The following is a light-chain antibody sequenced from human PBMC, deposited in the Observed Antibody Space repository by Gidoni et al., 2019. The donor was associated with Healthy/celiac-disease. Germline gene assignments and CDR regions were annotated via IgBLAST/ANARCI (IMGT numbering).Light chain of an antibody. V-gene: IGKV3-20*01. CDR2: GAS. CDR3: QQYGSSPLT. Sequence: EIVLTQSPGTLSSSPVERATLSCRASQSVSSSYLAWYQQKPGQAPRLLIYGASSRATGIPDRFSGSGSGTDFTLTISRLEPEDFAVYYCQQYGSSPLTFGGGTKVEIK. CDR1: QSVSSSY. J-gene: IGKJ4*01.